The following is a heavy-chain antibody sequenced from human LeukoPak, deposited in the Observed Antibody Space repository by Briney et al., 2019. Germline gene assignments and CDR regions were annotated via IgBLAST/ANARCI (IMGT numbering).Heavy chain of an antibody. V-gene: IGHV3-43*01. CDR2: ISWDGGST. Sequence: GGSLRLSCAASGFIFDHYTMHWVRQAPGKGLEWVSLISWDGGSTYYADSVKGRFTISRDNSKNSLSLQMNSLRAEDTALYYCAKDGKNYFDYWGQGTLVTVSS. CDR3: AKDGKNYFDY. J-gene: IGHJ4*02. CDR1: GFIFDHYT.